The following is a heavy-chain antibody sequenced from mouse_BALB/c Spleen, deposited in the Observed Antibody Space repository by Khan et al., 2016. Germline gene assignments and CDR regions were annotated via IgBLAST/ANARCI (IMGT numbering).Heavy chain of an antibody. CDR1: GYSITSDYA. CDR3: ARFDYDRGYFDY. V-gene: IGHV3-2*02. J-gene: IGHJ2*01. D-gene: IGHD2-4*01. Sequence: EVQLQESGPGLVKPSQSLSLTCTVTGYSITSDYAWNWIRQFPGNKLEWMGYITYSGSTSYNPSLKRRIYSTRDTSKTQFFLQLNSVTTEATATYYCARFDYDRGYFDYWGPGPTLTVSS. CDR2: ITYSGST.